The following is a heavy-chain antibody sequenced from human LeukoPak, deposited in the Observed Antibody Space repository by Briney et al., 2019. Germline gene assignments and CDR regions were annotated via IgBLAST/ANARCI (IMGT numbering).Heavy chain of an antibody. CDR3: ARHEQFGETIDY. CDR2: IDPSDSYT. Sequence: GESLKISCKVSGYSFTSYWISWVRQMPGKGLERMGRIDPSDSYTNYSPSFQGHVTISADKSISTAYLQWSSLKASDTAMYYCARHEQFGETIDYWGQGTLVTVSS. J-gene: IGHJ4*02. D-gene: IGHD3-10*01. CDR1: GYSFTSYW. V-gene: IGHV5-10-1*01.